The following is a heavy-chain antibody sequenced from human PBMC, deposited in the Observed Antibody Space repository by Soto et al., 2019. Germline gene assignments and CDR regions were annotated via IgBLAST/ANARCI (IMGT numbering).Heavy chain of an antibody. CDR1: GDTFTSYG. CDR3: AAPTGTTSRKNYYYGMDV. Sequence: QVQLVQSGAEVKKPGASVKVSCKASGDTFTSYGISWVRQAPGQGLEWMGWISAYNGNTNYAQKLQGRVTMTTDTSTSTAYMELRSLRSDDTAVYYCAAPTGTTSRKNYYYGMDVWGQGTTVTVSS. J-gene: IGHJ6*02. D-gene: IGHD1-7*01. CDR2: ISAYNGNT. V-gene: IGHV1-18*04.